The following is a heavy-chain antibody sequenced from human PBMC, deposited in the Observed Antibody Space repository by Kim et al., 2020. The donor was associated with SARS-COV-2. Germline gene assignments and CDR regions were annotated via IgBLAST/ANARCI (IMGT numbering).Heavy chain of an antibody. J-gene: IGHJ3*02. D-gene: IGHD3-22*01. V-gene: IGHV3-23*01. CDR2: ISGSGGST. CDR1: GFTFSSYA. CDR3: AKARKSSIVVVITNNYDAFDI. Sequence: GGYLRLSCAASGFTFSSYAMSWVRQAPGKGLEWVSAISGSGGSTYYADSVKGRFTISRDNSKNTLYLQMNSLRAEDTAVYYCAKARKSSIVVVITNNYDAFDIWGQGTMVTVSS.